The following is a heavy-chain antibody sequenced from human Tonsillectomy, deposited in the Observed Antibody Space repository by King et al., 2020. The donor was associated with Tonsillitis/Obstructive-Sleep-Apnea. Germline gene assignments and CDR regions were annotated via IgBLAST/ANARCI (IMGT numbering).Heavy chain of an antibody. CDR3: TTRTSCCVAPPRNGMDV. CDR2: IKSKTDGGTT. V-gene: IGHV3-15*07. CDR1: GFTFSNAW. J-gene: IGHJ6*02. Sequence: VQLVESGGGLVKPGGSLRLSCAASGFTFSNAWMNWVRQAPGKGLEWVGRIKSKTDGGTTDYAAPVKGRFTISRDDSKNTLYLQMNSLKTEDTAVYYCTTRTSCCVAPPRNGMDVWGQGTTVTVSS. D-gene: IGHD2-2*01.